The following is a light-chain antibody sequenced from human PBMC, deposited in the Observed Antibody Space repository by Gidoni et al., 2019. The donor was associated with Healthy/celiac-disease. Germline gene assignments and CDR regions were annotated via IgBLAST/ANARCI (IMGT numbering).Light chain of an antibody. V-gene: IGKV1-33*01. CDR1: QDIRNY. CDR3: QQYDNLPLT. J-gene: IGKJ4*01. CDR2: DAS. Sequence: DIQMTKYPSSLSASVGDRVTITCQASQDIRNYLNWYQQKPGKAPKLLIYDASNLETGVPSRFSGSVSVTDFTFTISSLQPDDIATYSCQQYDNLPLTFGGGTKVEIK.